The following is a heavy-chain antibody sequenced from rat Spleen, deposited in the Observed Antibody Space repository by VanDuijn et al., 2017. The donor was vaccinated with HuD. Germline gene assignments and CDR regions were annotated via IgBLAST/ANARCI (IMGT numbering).Heavy chain of an antibody. CDR2: ISPSGGST. CDR3: ARRHYGYTDYFDY. Sequence: LARSLKLSCAASGFTFSNYGMHWIRQAPTKGLEWVASISPSGGSTYYRDSVKGRFTISRDNAKSTLSLQMDSLSSEDTATYYCARRHYGYTDYFDYWGQGVMVTVSS. CDR1: GFTFSNYG. J-gene: IGHJ2*01. D-gene: IGHD1-9*01. V-gene: IGHV5-19*01.